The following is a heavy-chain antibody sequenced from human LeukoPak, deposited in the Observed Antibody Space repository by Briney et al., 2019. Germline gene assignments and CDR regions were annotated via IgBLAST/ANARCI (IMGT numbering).Heavy chain of an antibody. CDR1: GFTFTHYG. CDR2: LISSGAST. D-gene: IGHD5-24*01. J-gene: IGHJ4*02. CDR3: GRDSRWAQPDY. Sequence: GGTLRLSCAASGFTFTHYGMNWVRQAPGEGLEWVSGLISSGASTYYADSVKGRFTVSRDNSKNMVYLQINSLTAEDTAIYYCGRDSRWAQPDYWGQGTLVTVSS. V-gene: IGHV3-23*01.